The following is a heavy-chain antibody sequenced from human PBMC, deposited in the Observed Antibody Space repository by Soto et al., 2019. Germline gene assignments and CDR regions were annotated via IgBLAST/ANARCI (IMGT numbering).Heavy chain of an antibody. V-gene: IGHV4-34*01. J-gene: IGHJ4*02. CDR1: GGSFSGYY. CDR3: ARRTQWLFGFDY. Sequence: PSETLSLTCAVYGGSFSGYYWSWIRQPPGKGLEWIGEINHSGSTNYNPSLKSRVTISGDTSKNQFSLKRSSVTAADTAVYYCARRTQWLFGFDYWGQGTLVTVSS. D-gene: IGHD6-19*01. CDR2: INHSGST.